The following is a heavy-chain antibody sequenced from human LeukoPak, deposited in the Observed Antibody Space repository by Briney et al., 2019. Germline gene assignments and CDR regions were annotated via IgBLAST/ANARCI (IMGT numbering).Heavy chain of an antibody. Sequence: PGGSLPVSCAATGFTHGDYSSSWVRQPPAKGLEGISYIYSTTSAVYYGGSVMGRFTMSRDNAQNSLVLHMTNLRDEDAAIYFFAKEDDSWGPNNLVLWGQGAMVSDSS. CDR3: AKEDDSWGPNNLVL. J-gene: IGHJ3*01. D-gene: IGHD7-27*01. CDR2: IYSTTSAV. CDR1: GFTHGDYS. V-gene: IGHV3-48*02.